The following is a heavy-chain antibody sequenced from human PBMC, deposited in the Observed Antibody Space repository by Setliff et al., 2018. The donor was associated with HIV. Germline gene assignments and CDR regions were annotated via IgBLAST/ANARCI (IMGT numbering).Heavy chain of an antibody. D-gene: IGHD2-15*01. CDR2: IIHSENI. J-gene: IGHJ4*02. CDR1: DGSFSGYY. CDR3: ARSFSRSEKFLLDY. Sequence: ETLSLTCAVYDGSFSGYYWSWIRQPPGKRLEWIGEIIHSENINYNPSLKSRVTISMDTSKNQFSLEVSSVTAADTAVYYCARSFSRSEKFLLDYWGQGALVTVSS. V-gene: IGHV4-34*12.